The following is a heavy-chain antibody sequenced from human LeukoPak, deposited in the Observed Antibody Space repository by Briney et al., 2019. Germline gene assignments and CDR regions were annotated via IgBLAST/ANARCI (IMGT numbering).Heavy chain of an antibody. CDR2: IYLSGNT. J-gene: IGHJ3*01. D-gene: IGHD3-10*01. V-gene: IGHV4-61*02. CDR1: GGSISSGSYY. CDR3: AREWFGEFLHAFDL. Sequence: PSQTLSLTCTVSGGSISSGSYYWSWIRQPAGKGLEWIGRIYLSGNTDYNPSLKSRVTISLDTSKNQISLKLSSVTAADAAVYYCAREWFGEFLHAFDLWGPRTMVTVSS.